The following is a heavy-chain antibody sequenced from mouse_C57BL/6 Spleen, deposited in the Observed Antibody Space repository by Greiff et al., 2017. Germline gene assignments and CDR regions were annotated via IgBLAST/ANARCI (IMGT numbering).Heavy chain of an antibody. Sequence: EVKLVESGGGLVKPGGSLKLSCAASGFTFSSYAMSWVRQTPEKRLEWVATISDGGSYTYYPDNVKGRFTISRDNAKNNLYLQMSHLKSEDTAMYYCARDSGSTGVFAYWGQGTLVTVSA. V-gene: IGHV5-4*01. D-gene: IGHD4-1*02. J-gene: IGHJ3*01. CDR2: ISDGGSYT. CDR3: ARDSGSTGVFAY. CDR1: GFTFSSYA.